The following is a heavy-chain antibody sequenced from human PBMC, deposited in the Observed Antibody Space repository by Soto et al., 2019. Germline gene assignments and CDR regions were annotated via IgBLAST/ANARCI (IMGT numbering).Heavy chain of an antibody. CDR2: IDPSDSYI. D-gene: IGHD1-1*01. CDR1: GYKFTNYW. CDR3: AIVTAETAYHYFDF. J-gene: IGHJ4*02. Sequence: GESLKISCKGSGYKFTNYWLSWVRQTPGKGLEWMGRIDPSDSYINYSPSFPAHVTISIYESISTAHLQWCGLKASDTATYYCAIVTAETAYHYFDFWGQGPLVGVSS. V-gene: IGHV5-10-1*01.